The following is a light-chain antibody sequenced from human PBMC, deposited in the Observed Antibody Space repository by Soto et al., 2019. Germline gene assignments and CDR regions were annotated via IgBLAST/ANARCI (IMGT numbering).Light chain of an antibody. CDR2: DVS. V-gene: IGLV2-14*01. J-gene: IGLJ2*01. Sequence: QYALTQPASVSGSPGQSITISCTGTSGDVGGYNYVSWYQQHPGKAPKLMIYDVSNRPSGVSNRFSGSKSGNTASLTISGLQAEDEADYYCSSYTSSSTRVFGGGTKVTVL. CDR1: SGDVGGYNY. CDR3: SSYTSSSTRV.